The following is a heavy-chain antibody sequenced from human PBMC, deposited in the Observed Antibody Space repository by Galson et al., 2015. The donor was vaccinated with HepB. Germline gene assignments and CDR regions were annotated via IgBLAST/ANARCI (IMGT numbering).Heavy chain of an antibody. Sequence: TLSLTCSVSGGSITSTGYYWAWIRQPPGRGLEWIGDMSYSGTPYYNPSLGSRVSISVDTSKNNFSLRLSSVTASDTAIYYCATERSVNRVVRYPDYGLDDWGQGTTVTVS. CDR3: ATERSVNRVVRYPDYGLDD. J-gene: IGHJ6*02. CDR1: GGSITSTGYY. V-gene: IGHV4-39*07. CDR2: MSYSGTP. D-gene: IGHD3-3*01.